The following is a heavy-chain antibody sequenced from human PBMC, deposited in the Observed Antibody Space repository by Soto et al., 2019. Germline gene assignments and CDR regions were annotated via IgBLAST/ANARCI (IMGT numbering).Heavy chain of an antibody. CDR1: GFTFRSYA. J-gene: IGHJ4*02. D-gene: IGHD3-22*01. CDR3: AKDHYDSSGYYPTPFDY. CDR2: ISGSGGST. Sequence: PGGTLRLSCTASGFTFRSYAMSWVRQGPGKGLEWVSAISGSGGSTYYADSVKGRFTISRDNSKNTLYLQMNSLRAEDTAVYYCAKDHYDSSGYYPTPFDYWGQGTLVTVSS. V-gene: IGHV3-23*01.